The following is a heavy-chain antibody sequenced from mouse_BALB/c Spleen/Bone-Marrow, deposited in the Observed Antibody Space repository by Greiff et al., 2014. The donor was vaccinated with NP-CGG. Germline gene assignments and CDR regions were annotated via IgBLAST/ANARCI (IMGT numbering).Heavy chain of an antibody. CDR1: GYTFTSNT. Sequence: QVQLQQSAGELARPGASVKMSCKASGYTFTSNTIQWVKQRLGQGLEWIGYINPTRGYTDYNQKFKDKTTLTADKSSSTAYMQLSSLTSEDSAVYYCAREATYYAYFDYWGQGTILTVSS. CDR2: INPTRGYT. V-gene: IGHV1-4*02. D-gene: IGHD1-1*01. CDR3: AREATYYAYFDY. J-gene: IGHJ2*01.